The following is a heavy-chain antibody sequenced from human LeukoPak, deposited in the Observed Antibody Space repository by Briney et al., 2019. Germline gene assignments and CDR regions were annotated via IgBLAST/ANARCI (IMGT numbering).Heavy chain of an antibody. CDR2: ITTRSDTI. V-gene: IGHV3-48*01. D-gene: IGHD1-26*01. CDR1: GFIFSSYN. Sequence: GGSLRLSCEASGFIFSSYNMNWIRQAPGKGLEWVSYITTRSDTIYYADSVKGRFTISRDNAKNSLYLQMHSLRVEDTAVYYCVRRQVGAHPCDNWGQGTLVTVSS. CDR3: VRRQVGAHPCDN. J-gene: IGHJ4*02.